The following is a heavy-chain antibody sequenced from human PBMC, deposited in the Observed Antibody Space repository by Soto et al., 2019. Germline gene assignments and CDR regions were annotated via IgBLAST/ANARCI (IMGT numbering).Heavy chain of an antibody. CDR3: AGFRPGRDYYYYYGMDV. J-gene: IGHJ6*02. V-gene: IGHV4-59*01. Sequence: SETLSLTCTVSGGSISSYYWSWIRQPPGKGLEWIGYIYYSGSTNYNPSLKSRVTISVDTSKTQFSLKLSSVTAADTAVYYCAGFRPGRDYYYYYGMDVWGQGTTVTVSS. CDR1: GGSISSYY. D-gene: IGHD6-6*01. CDR2: IYYSGST.